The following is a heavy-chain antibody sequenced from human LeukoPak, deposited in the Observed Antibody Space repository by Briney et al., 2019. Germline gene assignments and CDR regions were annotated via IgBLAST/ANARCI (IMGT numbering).Heavy chain of an antibody. D-gene: IGHD6-19*01. Sequence: GGSLRLSCTASGFTFGDYAMSWVRQAPGKGLEWVGFIRSKAYGGTTEYAASVKGRFTISRDDSKSIAYLQMNSLKTEDTAVYYCTRVQWLVWGPFDYWGQGTLVTVSS. CDR2: IRSKAYGGTT. CDR1: GFTFGDYA. J-gene: IGHJ4*02. V-gene: IGHV3-49*04. CDR3: TRVQWLVWGPFDY.